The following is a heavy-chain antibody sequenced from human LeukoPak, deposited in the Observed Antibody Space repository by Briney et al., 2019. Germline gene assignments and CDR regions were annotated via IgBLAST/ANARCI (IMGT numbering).Heavy chain of an antibody. Sequence: SVKVSCKASGGTFSSYAISWVRQAPGQGLEWMGRIIPILGIANYAQKFQGRVTITADKSTSTAYMELSSLRSEDTAVYYCARGGYSGYDSYFDYWGQGTLVTVAS. CDR1: GGTFSSYA. CDR3: ARGGYSGYDSYFDY. D-gene: IGHD5-12*01. CDR2: IIPILGIA. J-gene: IGHJ4*02. V-gene: IGHV1-69*04.